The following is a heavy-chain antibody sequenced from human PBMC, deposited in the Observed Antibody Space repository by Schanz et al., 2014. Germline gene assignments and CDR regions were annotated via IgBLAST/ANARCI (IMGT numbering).Heavy chain of an antibody. CDR3: AKDSCSSTTCYGYGMDV. V-gene: IGHV3-23*04. Sequence: VQLVESGGGVVQPGRSLRLSCAASGFTFSTYAMSWVRQAPGKGLEWVSAISGSGGSTYYADSVKGRFTVFRDNSKRTLYLEINDPRAEDTAVYYCAKDSCSSTTCYGYGMDVWGQGSTVTVSS. J-gene: IGHJ6*02. CDR2: ISGSGGST. D-gene: IGHD2-2*01. CDR1: GFTFSTYA.